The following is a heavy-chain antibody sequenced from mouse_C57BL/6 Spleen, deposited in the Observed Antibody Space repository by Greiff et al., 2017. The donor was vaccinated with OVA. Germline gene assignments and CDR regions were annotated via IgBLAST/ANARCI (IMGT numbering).Heavy chain of an antibody. V-gene: IGHV14-2*01. CDR3: ARGYYGSSLYYYAMDY. D-gene: IGHD1-1*01. J-gene: IGHJ4*01. CDR2: IDPEDGET. CDR1: GFNIKDYY. Sequence: LVESGAELVKPGASVKLSCTASGFNIKDYYMHWVKQRTEQGLEWIGRIDPEDGETKYAPKFQGKATITADTSSNTAYLQLSSLTSEDTAVYYCARGYYGSSLYYYAMDYWGQGTSVTVSS.